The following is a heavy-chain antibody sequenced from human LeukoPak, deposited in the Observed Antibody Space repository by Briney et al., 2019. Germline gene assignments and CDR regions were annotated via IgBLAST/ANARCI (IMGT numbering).Heavy chain of an antibody. CDR3: ARDSNYYGSGYGFDP. V-gene: IGHV4-4*07. D-gene: IGHD3-10*01. CDR1: GGSISPYY. CDR2: IYSSGST. J-gene: IGHJ5*02. Sequence: SETLSLTCTVSGGSISPYYWSWIRQPAGEGLEWIGRIYSSGSTNYNPSLKSRVTISVDTSKNQFSLKLRSVTAADTAVYYCARDSNYYGSGYGFDPWGQGTLVTVSS.